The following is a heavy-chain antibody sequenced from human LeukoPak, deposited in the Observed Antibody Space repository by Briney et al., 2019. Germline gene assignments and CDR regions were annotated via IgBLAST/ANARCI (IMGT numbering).Heavy chain of an antibody. Sequence: GESLKISCQGSGYSFTIYWIGWVRQMPGKGLEWMGIIYPGDSDTRYSPSFQGQVTISADKSISTAYLQWSSLKASDTATYYCARSGNYYGSGRHFDYWGQGTLVTVSS. CDR1: GYSFTIYW. J-gene: IGHJ4*02. D-gene: IGHD3-10*01. CDR3: ARSGNYYGSGRHFDY. V-gene: IGHV5-51*01. CDR2: IYPGDSDT.